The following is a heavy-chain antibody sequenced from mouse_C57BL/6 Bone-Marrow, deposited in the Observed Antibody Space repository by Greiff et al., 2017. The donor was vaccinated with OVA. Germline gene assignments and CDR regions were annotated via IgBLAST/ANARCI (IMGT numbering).Heavy chain of an antibody. D-gene: IGHD4-1*01. V-gene: IGHV1-5*01. J-gene: IGHJ1*03. Sequence: DVQLQESGTVLARPGASVKMSCTTSGYTLTSYWMHWVNQRPGQGLEWIGAIYPGNSDTSYNQKFKGKAKLTAVTSASTAYMVLSRLTNDDSAVYYGTRLANWDGYFDVWGTGTSVTVSS. CDR1: GYTLTSYW. CDR3: TRLANWDGYFDV. CDR2: IYPGNSDT.